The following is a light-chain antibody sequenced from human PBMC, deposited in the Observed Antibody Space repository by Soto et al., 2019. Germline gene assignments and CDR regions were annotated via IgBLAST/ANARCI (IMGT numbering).Light chain of an antibody. V-gene: IGKV3-20*01. J-gene: IGKJ1*01. CDR2: GAS. CDR3: QQYGSSPRT. Sequence: ESVLTPSPGTLSLSPGERATLSCRASQSVSSSYLAWYQQKPGQAPRLLIYGASSRATGIPDRFSGSGSGTDFTLTISRLEPEDFAVYYCQQYGSSPRTFGQGTKVGIK. CDR1: QSVSSSY.